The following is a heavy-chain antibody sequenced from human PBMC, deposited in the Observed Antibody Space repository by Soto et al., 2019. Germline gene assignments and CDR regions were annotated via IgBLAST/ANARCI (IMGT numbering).Heavy chain of an antibody. V-gene: IGHV2-26*01. D-gene: IGHD3-10*01. Sequence: QVTLRESGPVLVKPTETLTLTCTVSGFSLSNTRMGVSWIRQPPGKALEWLAHIFSNDEKSYSTSLKNRVTIYKDTSKSQVVLRMTNMDPVDTATYYCARISTIVWGGTSYYFYFYMDVWGKGTAVTISS. CDR3: ARISTIVWGGTSYYFYFYMDV. CDR1: GFSLSNTRMG. J-gene: IGHJ6*03. CDR2: IFSNDEK.